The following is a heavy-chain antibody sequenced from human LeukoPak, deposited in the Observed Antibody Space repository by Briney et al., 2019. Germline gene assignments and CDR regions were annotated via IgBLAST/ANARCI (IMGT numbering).Heavy chain of an antibody. J-gene: IGHJ4*02. V-gene: IGHV3-23*01. CDR1: GFTFSSYA. CDR3: ARGLSLFDY. D-gene: IGHD3-3*02. Sequence: TGGSLRLSCAASGFTFSSYAMSWVRQAPGKGLEWVSAISGSGGSTYYADSVKGRFTISRDNSKNTLYLQMNSLRAEDTALYYCARGLSLFDYWGQGTLVTVSS. CDR2: ISGSGGST.